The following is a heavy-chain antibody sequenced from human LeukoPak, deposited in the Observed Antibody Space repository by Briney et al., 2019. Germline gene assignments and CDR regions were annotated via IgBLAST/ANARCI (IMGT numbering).Heavy chain of an antibody. V-gene: IGHV4-34*01. CDR2: INHRGST. CDR1: GGSFSGYY. CDR3: ARGRYSFAY. Sequence: SETLSLTCAVYGGSFSGYYWSWIRQPPGKGLEWIGEINHRGSTNYNPSLKSRVTISVDTSKNQFSLKLSSVTAADTAVYYCARGRYSFAYWGRGTLVTVSS. D-gene: IGHD5-18*01. J-gene: IGHJ4*02.